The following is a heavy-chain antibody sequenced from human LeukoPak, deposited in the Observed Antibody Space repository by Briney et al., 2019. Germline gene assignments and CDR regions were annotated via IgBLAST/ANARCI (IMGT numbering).Heavy chain of an antibody. CDR2: ISAYNGNT. J-gene: IGHJ4*02. Sequence: ASVKVSCKASGYTFTSYGISWVRQAPGQGLEWMGWISAYNGNTNYAQKLQGRVTMTTDTSTITAYMELRSLRSDDTAVYYCARVLYCSGGSCYLYYFDYWGQGTLVTVSS. D-gene: IGHD2-15*01. CDR1: GYTFTSYG. CDR3: ARVLYCSGGSCYLYYFDY. V-gene: IGHV1-18*01.